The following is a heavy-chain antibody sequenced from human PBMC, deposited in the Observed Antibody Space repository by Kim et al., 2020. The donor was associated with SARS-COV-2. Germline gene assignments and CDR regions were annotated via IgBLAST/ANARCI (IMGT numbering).Heavy chain of an antibody. D-gene: IGHD6-6*01. Sequence: YNPSRKSRVAIAVDTSKSRFSLKLRSGTAADTAVYYCARSRQLGRWWFDPWGQGTLVTVSS. CDR3: ARSRQLGRWWFDP. J-gene: IGHJ5*02. V-gene: IGHV4-39*01.